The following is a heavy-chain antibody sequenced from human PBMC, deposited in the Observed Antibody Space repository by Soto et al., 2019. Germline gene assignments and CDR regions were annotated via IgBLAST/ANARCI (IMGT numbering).Heavy chain of an antibody. CDR1: GYSFTSYW. Sequence: GESLKISCKGSGYSFTSYWIGWVRQMPGKGLEWMGIIYPGDSDTRYSPSFQGQVTISADKSISTAYLQWSSLKASDTAMYYRARHSPIAARRVAHADWFDPWGQGTLVTVSS. CDR2: IYPGDSDT. J-gene: IGHJ5*02. D-gene: IGHD6-6*01. CDR3: ARHSPIAARRVAHADWFDP. V-gene: IGHV5-51*01.